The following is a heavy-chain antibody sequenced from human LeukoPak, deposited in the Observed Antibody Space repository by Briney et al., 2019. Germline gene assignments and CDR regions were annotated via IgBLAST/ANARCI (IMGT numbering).Heavy chain of an antibody. D-gene: IGHD3-22*01. CDR3: ARPSAAAFGHYDDISGWALDI. CDR2: IYPGDSDN. CDR1: GYSFTSYW. V-gene: IGHV5-51*01. J-gene: IGHJ3*02. Sequence: GESLKISCQGSGYSFTSYWIGWVRQLPGKGLEWMGIIYPGDSDNRYSPSFQGQVTISVDKSISTAYLQWSSLKASDTAMYYCARPSAAAFGHYDDISGWALDIWGQGTMVTVSS.